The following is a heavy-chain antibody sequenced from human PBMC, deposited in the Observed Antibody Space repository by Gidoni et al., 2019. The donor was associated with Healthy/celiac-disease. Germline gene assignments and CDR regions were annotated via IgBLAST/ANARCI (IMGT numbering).Heavy chain of an antibody. Sequence: QVQLVESGGGVVPPGRSLRLSCAASGFTFSSYGMPWVRQSPGQGLEWVAVISYDGSNKYYADSVKGRFTISRDNSKNTLYLQMNSLRAEDTAVYYCAKERYSSSWSSYFDYWGQGTLVTVSS. CDR1: GFTFSSYG. D-gene: IGHD6-13*01. CDR3: AKERYSSSWSSYFDY. J-gene: IGHJ4*02. CDR2: ISYDGSNK. V-gene: IGHV3-30*18.